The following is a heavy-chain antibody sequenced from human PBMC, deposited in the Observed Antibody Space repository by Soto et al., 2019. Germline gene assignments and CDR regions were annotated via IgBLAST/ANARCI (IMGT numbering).Heavy chain of an antibody. CDR1: GYSFTAYF. CDR3: ARAPYSSSSFFFDY. J-gene: IGHJ4*02. CDR2: VNPSGGNT. D-gene: IGHD6-6*01. V-gene: IGHV1-46*01. Sequence: QVQVVQSGTEVKKPGASVKISCKASGYSFTAYFMHWVRQAPGQGLEWMGIVNPSGGNTNYAQKFQGRVTMTWDTSTSTVYMELSSLTSDDTAVDYCARAPYSSSSFFFDYWGQGTLVTVAS.